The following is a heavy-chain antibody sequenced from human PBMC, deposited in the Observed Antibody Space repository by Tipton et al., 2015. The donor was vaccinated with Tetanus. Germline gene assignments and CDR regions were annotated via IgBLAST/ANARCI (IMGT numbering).Heavy chain of an antibody. J-gene: IGHJ4*02. V-gene: IGHV4-59*01. D-gene: IGHD7-27*01. CDR1: GGSTNSYY. CDR2: IYYSGST. CDR3: ARIRQVGKPGPFFDY. Sequence: TLSLTCTVSGGSTNSYYWSWIRQPPGKGLEWIGYIYYSGSTNYNPSLRSRVTISVDTSKNQFSLKLSSVTAADTAVYYCARIRQVGKPGPFFDYWGQGTLVTVSS.